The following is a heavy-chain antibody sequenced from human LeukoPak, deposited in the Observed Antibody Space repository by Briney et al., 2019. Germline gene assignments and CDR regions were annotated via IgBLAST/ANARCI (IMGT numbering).Heavy chain of an antibody. Sequence: ASVKVSCKASGYTFTSYGISWVRQAPGQGLEWMGWISAYNGNTNYAQKLQGRVTMTTDTSTSTAYMELRSLRSDDTAVYYCARVTAAARGGYDYFDYWGQGTLVTVSS. CDR2: ISAYNGNT. D-gene: IGHD5-12*01. V-gene: IGHV1-18*01. CDR1: GYTFTSYG. CDR3: ARVTAAARGGYDYFDY. J-gene: IGHJ4*02.